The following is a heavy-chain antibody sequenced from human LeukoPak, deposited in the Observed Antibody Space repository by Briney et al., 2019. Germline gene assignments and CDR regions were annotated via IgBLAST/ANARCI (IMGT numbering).Heavy chain of an antibody. V-gene: IGHV3-7*03. CDR3: ARGGYYGSGSYYYFDY. J-gene: IGHJ4*02. CDR2: IKQDGSEK. CDR1: GFTFSSYW. Sequence: GGSLRLSCAASGFTFSSYWMSWVRQAPGKGLEWVANIKQDGSEKYYVDSVKGRFTISRDNAKNSLYLQMNSLRAEDTAVYYCARGGYYGSGSYYYFDYWGLGTLVTVSS. D-gene: IGHD3-10*01.